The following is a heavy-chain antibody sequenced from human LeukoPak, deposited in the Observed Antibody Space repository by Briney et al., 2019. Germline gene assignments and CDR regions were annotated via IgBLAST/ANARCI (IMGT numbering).Heavy chain of an antibody. J-gene: IGHJ3*02. V-gene: IGHV1-69*05. CDR3: ARDLVGSNYDFWSGPHAFDI. D-gene: IGHD3-3*01. Sequence: SVKVSCKASGGTFSSYAISWVRQAPGQGLEWMGGIIPIFGTANYAQKFQGRVTITTDESTSTAYMELSSLRSEDTAVYYCARDLVGSNYDFWSGPHAFDIWGQGTMVTVSS. CDR1: GGTFSSYA. CDR2: IIPIFGTA.